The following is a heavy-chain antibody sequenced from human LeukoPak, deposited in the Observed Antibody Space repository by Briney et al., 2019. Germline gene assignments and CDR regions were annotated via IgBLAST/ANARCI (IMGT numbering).Heavy chain of an antibody. Sequence: PGGSLRLSCAASGFTFSSYWMSWVRQAPGKGLEWIGEINHSGSTNYNPSLKSRVTISVDTSKNQFSLKLSSVTAADTAVYYCARGLRATTVVLAGYFDYWGQGTLVTVSS. CDR1: GFTFSSYW. J-gene: IGHJ4*02. V-gene: IGHV4-34*01. D-gene: IGHD4-23*01. CDR3: ARGLRATTVVLAGYFDY. CDR2: INHSGST.